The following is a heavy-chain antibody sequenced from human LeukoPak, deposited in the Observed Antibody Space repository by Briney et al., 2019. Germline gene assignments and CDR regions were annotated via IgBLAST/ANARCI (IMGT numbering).Heavy chain of an antibody. Sequence: SETLSLTCTVSGGSISGYYWSWIRQPPGKGLEWIGYIYYGGGTNYNPSLESRVTISVDTSKNQFSLKLSSVTAADTAMYYCARLRNRYDTSGYYPFDYWGQGTLVTVSS. D-gene: IGHD3-22*01. CDR2: IYYGGGT. V-gene: IGHV4-59*08. J-gene: IGHJ4*02. CDR1: GGSISGYY. CDR3: ARLRNRYDTSGYYPFDY.